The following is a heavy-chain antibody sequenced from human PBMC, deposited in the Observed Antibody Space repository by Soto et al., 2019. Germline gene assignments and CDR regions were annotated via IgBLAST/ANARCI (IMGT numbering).Heavy chain of an antibody. CDR1: GDTFNFYS. V-gene: IGHV1-69*02. CDR3: ASSSGSGYRAFDY. Sequence: QVQLVQSGAAVKRPGSSVKVSCKASGDTFNFYSINWVRQAPGLGLEWMGRVNPIVSMSNYAQKFQGRVTMTADKSTSTAYMELSSLRSEDTAIYYCASSSGSGYRAFDYWGQGALVTVSS. J-gene: IGHJ4*02. CDR2: VNPIVSMS. D-gene: IGHD3-10*01.